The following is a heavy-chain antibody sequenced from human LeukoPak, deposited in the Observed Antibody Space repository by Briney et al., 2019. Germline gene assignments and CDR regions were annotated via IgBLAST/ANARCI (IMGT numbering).Heavy chain of an antibody. CDR2: INPSGGST. J-gene: IGHJ4*02. CDR1: GYTFTGYY. CDR3: ARDYAVDTAMEKGFDY. V-gene: IGHV1-46*01. D-gene: IGHD5-18*01. Sequence: ASVKVSCKASGYTFTGYYMHWVRQAPGQGLEWMGIINPSGGSTSYAQKFQGRVTMTRDTSTSTVYMELSSLRSEDTAVYYCARDYAVDTAMEKGFDYWGQGTLVTVSS.